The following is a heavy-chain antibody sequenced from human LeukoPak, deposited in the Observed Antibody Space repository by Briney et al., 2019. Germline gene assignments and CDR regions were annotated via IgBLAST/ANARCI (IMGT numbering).Heavy chain of an antibody. Sequence: GGSLRLSCAASGFTFSSYWMHWVRQAPGKGLEWVSVIYSGGSTYYADSVKGRFTISRDNSKNTLYLQMNSLRAEDTAVYYCARLDSSGYYLWFDPWGQGTLVTVSS. V-gene: IGHV3-66*01. CDR2: IYSGGST. J-gene: IGHJ5*02. D-gene: IGHD3-22*01. CDR1: GFTFSSYW. CDR3: ARLDSSGYYLWFDP.